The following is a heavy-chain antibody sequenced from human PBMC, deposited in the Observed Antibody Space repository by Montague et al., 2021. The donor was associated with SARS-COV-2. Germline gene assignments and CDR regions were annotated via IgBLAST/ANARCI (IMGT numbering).Heavy chain of an antibody. Sequence: SLRLSCPASGFTFDDYAMHWVRQAPGKGLEWVSLINSDGLTTLLTDSVEGRFIISRDNSKNSLYLQMKSLRTEDTALYFCVKDMSEFDDLNAFDVWGQGTQVTVSS. CDR1: GFTFDDYA. CDR2: INSDGLTT. CDR3: VKDMSEFDDLNAFDV. D-gene: IGHD3-10*01. J-gene: IGHJ3*01. V-gene: IGHV3-43*02.